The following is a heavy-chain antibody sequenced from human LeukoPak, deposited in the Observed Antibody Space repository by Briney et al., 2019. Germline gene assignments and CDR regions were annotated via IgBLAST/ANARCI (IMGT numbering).Heavy chain of an antibody. J-gene: IGHJ6*02. CDR2: ISAYNGNT. V-gene: IGHV1-18*01. D-gene: IGHD6-13*01. Sequence: GASAKVSCKASGYTFTSYGISWVRQAPGQGLEWMGWISAYNGNTNYAQKLQGRVTMTTDTSTSTAYMELRSLRSDDTAVYYCARDLAPYSSSWYSYYYYGMDVWGQGTTVTVSS. CDR3: ARDLAPYSSSWYSYYYYGMDV. CDR1: GYTFTSYG.